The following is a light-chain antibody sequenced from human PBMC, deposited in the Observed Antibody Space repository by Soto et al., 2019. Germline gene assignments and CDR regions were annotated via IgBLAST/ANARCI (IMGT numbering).Light chain of an antibody. V-gene: IGKV3-15*01. CDR1: QSFSSD. CDR2: GAS. CDR3: QQYNNWPIT. J-gene: IGKJ5*01. Sequence: EIVMTQSPATLSVSPGERATLSCRASQSFSSDLAWYQQKPGQAPRLLIYGASTRATGIPARFSGSGSGTEFTLTISSLQSEDFAVYYCQQYNNWPITFGQGTRLDIK.